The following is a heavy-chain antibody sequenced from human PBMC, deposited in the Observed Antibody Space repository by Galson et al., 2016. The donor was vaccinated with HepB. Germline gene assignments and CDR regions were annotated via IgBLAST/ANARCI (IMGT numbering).Heavy chain of an antibody. D-gene: IGHD3-16*01. CDR1: GGSISSYY. V-gene: IGHV4-59*01. Sequence: EPLSLTCTVSGGSISSYYWSWIRQPPGKGLEWIGYIYYSGSTNYNPSLKSRVTISVDTSKNQFSLKLSSVTAADTAVYYCARGVNMITFGGVWGQGTLVTVSS. J-gene: IGHJ4*02. CDR3: ARGVNMITFGGV. CDR2: IYYSGST.